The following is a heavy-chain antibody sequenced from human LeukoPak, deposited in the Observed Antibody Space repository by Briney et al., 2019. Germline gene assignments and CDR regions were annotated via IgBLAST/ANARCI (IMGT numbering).Heavy chain of an antibody. V-gene: IGHV4-59*08. D-gene: IGHD1-14*01. Sequence: SETLSLTCTVSGGSISSYYWSWIRQPPGKGLEWIGYIYYSGSTNYNPSLKSRVTMSVDTSKNQFSLKLSSVTAADTAVYYCARGRNLPDWFDPWGQGTLVTVSS. CDR1: GGSISSYY. CDR2: IYYSGST. CDR3: ARGRNLPDWFDP. J-gene: IGHJ5*02.